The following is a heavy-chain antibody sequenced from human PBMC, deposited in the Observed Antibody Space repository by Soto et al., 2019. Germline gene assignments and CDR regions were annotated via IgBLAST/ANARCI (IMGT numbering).Heavy chain of an antibody. V-gene: IGHV3-74*01. CDR1: GFTFSSYW. D-gene: IGHD3-22*01. CDR2: IHSDGTST. J-gene: IGHJ4*02. CDR3: ARGYDDSSVYTLGY. Sequence: EVQLVESGGGLVQPGGSLRLSCAASGFTFSSYWMHWVRQGPGKGLVWVSRIHSDGTSTSYADSVKGRFTISRDNAKNRRYLQMNSLRDEDTAVYYCARGYDDSSVYTLGYWGQGSLVTVSS.